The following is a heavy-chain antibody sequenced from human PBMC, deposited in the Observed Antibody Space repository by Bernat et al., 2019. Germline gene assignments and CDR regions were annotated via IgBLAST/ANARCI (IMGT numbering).Heavy chain of an antibody. V-gene: IGHV3-23*01. D-gene: IGHD2-2*01. CDR1: GFTFSSYA. CDR3: AKSVPAVVPAAMGNYYYYGMDV. J-gene: IGHJ6*02. Sequence: EVQLLESGGGLVQPGGSLRLPCAASGFTFSSYAMSWVRQAPGKGLEWVSAISGSGGSTYYADSVKGRFTISRTNCKKTLYLQMNSRRAENTAVYYCAKSVPAVVPAAMGNYYYYGMDVWGQGTTVTVSS. CDR2: ISGSGGST.